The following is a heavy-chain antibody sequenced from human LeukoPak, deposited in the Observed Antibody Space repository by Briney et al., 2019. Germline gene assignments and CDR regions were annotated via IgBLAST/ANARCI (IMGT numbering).Heavy chain of an antibody. D-gene: IGHD4-23*01. CDR3: ARRYGGNSEWFDP. CDR1: GGFISGGDYY. Sequence: SQTLSLTCTVSGGFISGGDYYWTWIRQHPVRGLEWIGYISDSGTTNYNPSLKSRVTISVDTSKNQFSLKLSSVTAADTAVYYCARRYGGNSEWFDPWGQGTLVTVSS. CDR2: ISDSGTT. J-gene: IGHJ5*02. V-gene: IGHV4-31*03.